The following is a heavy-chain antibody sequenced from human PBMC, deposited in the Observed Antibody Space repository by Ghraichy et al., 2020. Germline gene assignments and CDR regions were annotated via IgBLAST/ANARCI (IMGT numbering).Heavy chain of an antibody. V-gene: IGHV3-23*01. CDR3: AKHPVAGNFDY. CDR1: GFIFSNYA. Sequence: GGSLRLSCVASGFIFSNYAMSWVRQAPGKGLEWVSIISSGGGHTYYADSVKGRFTMSRDNSKNTLYLQINSLRAEDTATYYCAKHPVAGNFDYWGQGTLVTVSS. D-gene: IGHD6-19*01. CDR2: ISSGGGHT. J-gene: IGHJ4*02.